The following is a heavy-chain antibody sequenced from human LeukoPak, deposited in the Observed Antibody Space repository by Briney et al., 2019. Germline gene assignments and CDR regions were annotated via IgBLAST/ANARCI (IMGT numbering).Heavy chain of an antibody. J-gene: IGHJ4*02. V-gene: IGHV3-30*02. CDR1: GFTFSSYG. Sequence: QPGGSLRLSCAASGFTFSSYGMHWVRQAPGKGLEWVAFIRYDGSNKYYADSVKGRFTISRDNSKNTLYLQMNSLRAEDTAVYYCAKDPRGVVPAALTKSRGDSVLMVYGLWVPRSRYYFDYWGQGTLVTVSS. D-gene: IGHD2-8*01. CDR3: AKDPRGVVPAALTKSRGDSVLMVYGLWVPRSRYYFDY. CDR2: IRYDGSNK.